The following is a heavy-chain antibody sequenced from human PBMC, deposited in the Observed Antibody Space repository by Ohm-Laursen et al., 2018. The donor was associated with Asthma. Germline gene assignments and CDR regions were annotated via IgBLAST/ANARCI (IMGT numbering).Heavy chain of an antibody. CDR2: IYSGGST. Sequence: SLRLSCTASGFNVNSNYMIWVRQAPGKGLEWVSIIYSGGSTYYEDSVKGRFTISRDNSKNTLYLQMNSLRSEDTAVYYCARAPTYYYDSSGYPDAFDIWGQGTMVTVSS. D-gene: IGHD3-22*01. CDR1: GFNVNSNY. J-gene: IGHJ3*02. V-gene: IGHV3-53*05. CDR3: ARAPTYYYDSSGYPDAFDI.